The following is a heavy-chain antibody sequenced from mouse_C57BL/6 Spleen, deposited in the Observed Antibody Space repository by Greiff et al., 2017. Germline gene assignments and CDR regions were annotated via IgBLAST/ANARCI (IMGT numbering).Heavy chain of an antibody. J-gene: IGHJ3*01. CDR1: GYTFTSYG. D-gene: IGHD2-5*01. Sequence: QVQLKQSGAELARPGASVKLSCKASGYTFTSYGISWVKQRTGQGLEWIGEFYPRSGNTYYNEKFKGKATLTADKSSSTAYMELRSLTSEDSAVYFCAREGSSNWAWFAYWGQGTLVTVSA. CDR2: FYPRSGNT. CDR3: AREGSSNWAWFAY. V-gene: IGHV1-81*01.